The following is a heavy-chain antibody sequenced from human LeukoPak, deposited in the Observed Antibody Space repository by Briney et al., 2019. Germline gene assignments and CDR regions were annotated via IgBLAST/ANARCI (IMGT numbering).Heavy chain of an antibody. CDR1: GFTFSTYT. CDR2: ISSSGSYI. D-gene: IGHD3-10*01. V-gene: IGHV3-21*01. CDR3: ARIRGSGSYYNVDAFDI. J-gene: IGHJ3*02. Sequence: GGSLRLSCAASGFTFSTYTMNWVRQAPGKGLEWVSSISSSGSYIHYSDSVKGRFTISRDNAKNSLYLQMNSLRAEDTAVYYCARIRGSGSYYNVDAFDIWGQGTMVTVSS.